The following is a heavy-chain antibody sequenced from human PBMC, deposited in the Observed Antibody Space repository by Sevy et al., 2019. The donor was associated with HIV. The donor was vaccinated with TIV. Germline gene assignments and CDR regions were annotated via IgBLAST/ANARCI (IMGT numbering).Heavy chain of an antibody. CDR2: IYHSGST. V-gene: IGHV4-38-2*01. Sequence: SETLSLTCAVSGYSISSGYYWGWIRQPPGKGLEWIGSIYHSGSTYYNPSLKSRVTISVDTSKNQFSRKLGSVTAADTAVYYCAGGYSSSPPASMDVWGKGTTVTVSS. D-gene: IGHD6-13*01. CDR3: AGGYSSSPPASMDV. CDR1: GYSISSGYY. J-gene: IGHJ6*04.